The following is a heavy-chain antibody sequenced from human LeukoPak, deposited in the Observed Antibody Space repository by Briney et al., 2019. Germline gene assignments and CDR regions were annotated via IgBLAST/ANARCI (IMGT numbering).Heavy chain of an antibody. CDR3: ARVLPYSSSSGDY. CDR2: ISSSGSTI. D-gene: IGHD6-6*01. CDR1: GFTFSSYE. Sequence: PGGSLRLSCAASGFTFSSYEMNWVRQAPGKGLEWVSYISSSGSTIYYADSVKGRFTISRDNAKNSLYLQMNSLGAEDTAVYYCARVLPYSSSSGDYWGQGTLVTVSS. J-gene: IGHJ4*02. V-gene: IGHV3-48*03.